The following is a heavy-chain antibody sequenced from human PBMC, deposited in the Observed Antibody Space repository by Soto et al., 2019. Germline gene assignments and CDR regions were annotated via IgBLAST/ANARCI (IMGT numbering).Heavy chain of an antibody. CDR2: ISAYNGNT. J-gene: IGHJ4*02. V-gene: IGHV1-18*01. CDR3: ARDIAAAGTLHFDY. Sequence: ASVKVSCKASGYTFTSYGISWVRQAPGQGLEWMGWISAYNGNTNYAQKLQGRVTMTTDTSTSTAYMELRSLRSDDTAVYYCARDIAAAGTLHFDYWGPGTLVNVSS. D-gene: IGHD6-13*01. CDR1: GYTFTSYG.